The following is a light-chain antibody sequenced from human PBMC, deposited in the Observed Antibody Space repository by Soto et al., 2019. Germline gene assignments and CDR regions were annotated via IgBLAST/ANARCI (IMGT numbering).Light chain of an antibody. J-gene: IGKJ5*01. V-gene: IGKV3D-20*02. CDR3: QQRSNWPIT. CDR1: QGFRSSY. CDR2: GAS. Sequence: EIVLTQSPGTLSLSPGERATLSCSASQGFRSSYLAWYQQKPGQAPRLLIYGASSRATGIPDRFSGSGSETDFTLTISSLEPEDFAVYYCQQRSNWPITFGQGTRLE.